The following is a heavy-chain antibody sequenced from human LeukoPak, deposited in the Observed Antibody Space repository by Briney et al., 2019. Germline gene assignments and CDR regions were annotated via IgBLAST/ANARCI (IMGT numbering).Heavy chain of an antibody. J-gene: IGHJ4*02. V-gene: IGHV4-39*01. CDR2: IYYSGST. CDR1: GGSISSSSYY. D-gene: IGHD7-27*01. Sequence: PSETLSLTCTVSGGSISSSSYYWGWIRQPPGKGLEWIGSIYYSGSTYYNPSLKSRVTISVDTSKNQFSLKLSSVTAADTAVYYCASPTTDWGYFDYWGQGTLVTVSS. CDR3: ASPTTDWGYFDY.